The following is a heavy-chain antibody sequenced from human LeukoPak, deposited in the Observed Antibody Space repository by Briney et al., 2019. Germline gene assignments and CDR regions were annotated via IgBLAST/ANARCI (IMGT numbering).Heavy chain of an antibody. CDR2: INPNSGGT. V-gene: IGHV1-2*06. J-gene: IGHJ4*02. CDR3: ARVDSSWYEYYFDY. CDR1: GGTFSSYA. D-gene: IGHD6-13*01. Sequence: ASVKVSCKASGGTFSSYAISWVRQAPGQGLEWMGRINPNSGGTNYAQKFQGRVTMTRDTSISTAYMELSRLRSDDTAVYYCARVDSSWYEYYFDYWGQGTLVTVSS.